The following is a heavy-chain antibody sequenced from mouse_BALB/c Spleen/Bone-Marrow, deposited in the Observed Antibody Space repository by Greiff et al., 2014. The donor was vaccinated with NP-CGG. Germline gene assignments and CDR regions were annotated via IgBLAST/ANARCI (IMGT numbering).Heavy chain of an antibody. CDR2: INPGNGGT. J-gene: IGHJ3*01. D-gene: IGHD6-2*01. Sequence: VKLMESGAELVKPGASVKLSCKTSGYTSTNYYIYWVKQRPGQGLEWIGEINPGNGGTNFNERFKSKATLTVDKSSTTAYILLTSLTSEDSAVYYYARGSPYWGQGTLVTVSA. CDR3: ARGSPY. V-gene: IGHV1S81*02. CDR1: GYTSTNYY.